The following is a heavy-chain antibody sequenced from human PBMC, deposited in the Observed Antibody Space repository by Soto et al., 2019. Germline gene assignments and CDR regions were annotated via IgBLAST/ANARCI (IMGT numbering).Heavy chain of an antibody. CDR2: ISYDGSNK. D-gene: IGHD2-15*01. V-gene: IGHV3-30-3*01. Sequence: GGSLRLSCAASGFTFSSYAMHWVRQAPGKGLEWVAVISYDGSNKYYADSVKGRFTISRDNSKNTLYLQMNSLRAEDTAVYYCARDLQNIVVVVAAYYYYGMDVWGQGNTVTVSS. CDR3: ARDLQNIVVVVAAYYYYGMDV. J-gene: IGHJ6*02. CDR1: GFTFSSYA.